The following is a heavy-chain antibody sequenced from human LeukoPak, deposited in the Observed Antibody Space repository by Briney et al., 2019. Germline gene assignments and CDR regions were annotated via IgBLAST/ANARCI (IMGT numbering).Heavy chain of an antibody. CDR1: GDSVSSNSAA. CDR3: ARDIVVVVAAEQDYYYYYMDV. J-gene: IGHJ6*03. D-gene: IGHD2-15*01. Sequence: QSQTLSLTCAISGDSVSSNSAAWNWIRQSPSRGLEWLGRTYHRSKWYNDYAVSVKSRITIDPDTSKNQFSLQLNSVTPEDTAVYYCARDIVVVVAAEQDYYYYYMDVWGKGTTVTVSS. CDR2: TYHRSKWYN. V-gene: IGHV6-1*01.